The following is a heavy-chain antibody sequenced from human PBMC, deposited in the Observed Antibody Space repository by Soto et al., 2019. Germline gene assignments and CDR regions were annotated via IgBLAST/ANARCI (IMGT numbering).Heavy chain of an antibody. V-gene: IGHV1-69*13. CDR3: ARDKSVFDSSSSPFDY. D-gene: IGHD6-6*01. CDR1: GGTFSSYA. CDR2: IIPIFGTA. Sequence: GASVKVSCKASGGTFSSYAISWVRQAPGQGLEWMGGIIPIFGTANYAQKFQGRVTITADESTSTAYMELSSLRSEDTAVYYCARDKSVFDSSSSPFDYWGQGTLVTVSS. J-gene: IGHJ4*02.